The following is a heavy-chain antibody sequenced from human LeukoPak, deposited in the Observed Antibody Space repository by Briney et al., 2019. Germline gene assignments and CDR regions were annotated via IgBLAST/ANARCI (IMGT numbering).Heavy chain of an antibody. CDR3: VFEGRADAFDI. Sequence: PGRSLRLSCAASGFTFSSYGMHWVRQAPGKGLEWVAVISYDGSNKYYADSVKGRFTISRDNSKNTLFLHMNSLRAEDTAVYYCVFEGRADAFDIWGQGTMVTVSS. CDR2: ISYDGSNK. D-gene: IGHD3-10*01. V-gene: IGHV3-30*03. CDR1: GFTFSSYG. J-gene: IGHJ3*02.